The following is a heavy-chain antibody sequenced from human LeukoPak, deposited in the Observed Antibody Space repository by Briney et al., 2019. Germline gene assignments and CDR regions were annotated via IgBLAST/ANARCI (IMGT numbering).Heavy chain of an antibody. CDR2: IIPIFGTA. CDR3: ARAGHSSSFFLMHY. V-gene: IGHV1-69*13. Sequence: GASVRVSCKASGYTFTSYGISWVRQAPGQGLEWMGGIIPIFGTANYAQKFQGRVTITADESTSTAYMELSSLRSEDTAVYYCARAGHSSSFFLMHYWGQGTLVTVSS. D-gene: IGHD6-6*01. J-gene: IGHJ4*02. CDR1: GYTFTSYG.